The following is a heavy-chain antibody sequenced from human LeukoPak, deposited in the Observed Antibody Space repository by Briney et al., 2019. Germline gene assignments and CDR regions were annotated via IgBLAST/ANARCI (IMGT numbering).Heavy chain of an antibody. CDR3: ARDSLMYSSGWPFDY. J-gene: IGHJ4*02. D-gene: IGHD6-19*01. CDR2: ISAYNGNT. Sequence: ASVKVSCKASGYTFTSYGISWVRQAPGQGLEWMGWISAYNGNTDYAQKLQGRVTMTTDTSTSTAYMELRSLRSDDTAVYYSARDSLMYSSGWPFDYWGQGTLVTVSS. V-gene: IGHV1-18*01. CDR1: GYTFTSYG.